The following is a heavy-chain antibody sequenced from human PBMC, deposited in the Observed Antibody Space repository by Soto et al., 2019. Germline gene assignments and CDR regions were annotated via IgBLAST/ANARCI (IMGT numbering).Heavy chain of an antibody. Sequence: EVQLLESGGGLVQPGGSLRLSCAASGFTFSNYAMSWVRQASGKGLEWVSAISGSGGSTYYADSVKGRFTISRDNPNNRLYLQMSSLRAEDTAVYYCASSGSYYWGQGTLVTVSS. D-gene: IGHD1-26*01. CDR2: ISGSGGST. J-gene: IGHJ4*02. V-gene: IGHV3-23*01. CDR1: GFTFSNYA. CDR3: ASSGSYY.